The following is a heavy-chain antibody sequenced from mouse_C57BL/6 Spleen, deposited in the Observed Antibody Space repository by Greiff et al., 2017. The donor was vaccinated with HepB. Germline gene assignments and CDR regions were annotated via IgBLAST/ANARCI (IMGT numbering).Heavy chain of an antibody. CDR3: ARRGSTTVGAGDG. D-gene: IGHD1-1*01. CDR1: GYAFSSYW. J-gene: IGHJ2*01. Sequence: QVQLKESGAELVKPGASVKISCKASGYAFSSYWMNWVKQRPGKGLEWIGQIYPGDGDTNYNGKFKGKATLTEDKSSSTAYMQLSSLTSEDSAVDFCARRGSTTVGAGDGWGQGTTVTVSS. V-gene: IGHV1-80*01. CDR2: IYPGDGDT.